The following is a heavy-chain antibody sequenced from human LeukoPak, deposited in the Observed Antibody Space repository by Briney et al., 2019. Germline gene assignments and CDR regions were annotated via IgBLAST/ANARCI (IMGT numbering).Heavy chain of an antibody. Sequence: GGSLRLSCAASGFTFSNAWMSWVRQAPGKGLEWVGRIKSKTDGGTTDYAAPVKGRFTISRDDSKNTLYLQMNSLKTEDTAVYYCTTGILTGYYKRAADCWGQGTLVTVSS. CDR1: GFTFSNAW. D-gene: IGHD3-9*01. V-gene: IGHV3-15*01. J-gene: IGHJ4*02. CDR3: TTGILTGYYKRAADC. CDR2: IKSKTDGGTT.